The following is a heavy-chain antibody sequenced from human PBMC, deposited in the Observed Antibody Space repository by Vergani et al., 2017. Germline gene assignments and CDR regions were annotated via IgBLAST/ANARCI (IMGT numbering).Heavy chain of an antibody. V-gene: IGHV5-10-1*03. D-gene: IGHD6-13*01. CDR2: IDPSDSYT. J-gene: IGHJ4*02. CDR3: ARAGYSSSPTHD. CDR1: GYSFTSYW. Sequence: EVQLVQSGAEVKKPGESLRISCKGSGYSFTSYWISWVRQMPGKGLEWMGRIDPSDSYTNYSPSFQGHVTITADKSISTAYLQWSSLKASDTAMYYCARAGYSSSPTHDWGQGTLVTVSS.